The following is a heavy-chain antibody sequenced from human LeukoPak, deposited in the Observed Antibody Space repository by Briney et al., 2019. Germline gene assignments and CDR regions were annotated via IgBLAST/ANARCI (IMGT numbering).Heavy chain of an antibody. CDR3: ARDQRYSSRKKFYYYMDV. D-gene: IGHD6-13*01. CDR1: GFTFNTYW. CDR2: IKEDGSEI. Sequence: PWGSLRLSCAASGFTFNTYWMSWVRQAPGKALEWVANIKEDGSEINHVDSVKGRFTISRDNAKDSLYLQMNSLRAEDTAVYYCARDQRYSSRKKFYYYMDVWGKGTTVTVSS. V-gene: IGHV3-7*01. J-gene: IGHJ6*03.